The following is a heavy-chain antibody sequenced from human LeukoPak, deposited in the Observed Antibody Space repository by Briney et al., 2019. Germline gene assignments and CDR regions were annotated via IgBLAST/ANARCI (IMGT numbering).Heavy chain of an antibody. CDR1: GFIFSSYG. Sequence: PGRSLRLSCAASGFIFSSYGMHWVRQAPGKGLEWVAVIRYDGIYTYYAESVKGRFTISRDNSRNTLYLQMSSLRSEDTAVYYCAKPTSGDGSFLIDYWGQGTLVTVSS. CDR2: IRYDGIYT. J-gene: IGHJ4*02. CDR3: AKPTSGDGSFLIDY. D-gene: IGHD1-26*01. V-gene: IGHV3-33*06.